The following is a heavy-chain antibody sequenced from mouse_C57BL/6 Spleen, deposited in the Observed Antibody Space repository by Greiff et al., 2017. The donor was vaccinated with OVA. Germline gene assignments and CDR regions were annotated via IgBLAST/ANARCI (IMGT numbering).Heavy chain of an antibody. V-gene: IGHV5-16*01. D-gene: IGHD2-1*01. CDR3: ARGYYGNYGWYFDV. CDR2: INYDGSST. Sequence: EVQRVESEGGLVQPGSSMKLSCTASGFTFSDYYMAWVRQVPEKGLEWVANINYDGSSTYYLDSFKSRFIISRDNAKNILYLQMSSLKSEDTATYYCARGYYGNYGWYFDVWGTGTTVTVSS. CDR1: GFTFSDYY. J-gene: IGHJ1*03.